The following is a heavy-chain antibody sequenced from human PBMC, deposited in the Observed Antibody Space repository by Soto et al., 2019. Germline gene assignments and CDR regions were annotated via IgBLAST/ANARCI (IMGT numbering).Heavy chain of an antibody. CDR2: IIPIFGTA. CDR1: GGTFSSYA. V-gene: IGHV1-69*13. Sequence: SVKVSCKASGGTFSSYAISWVRQAPGQGLEWMGGIIPIFGTANYAQKFQGRVTITADESTSTAYMELSSLRSEDTAVYYCARVAYEEQLVFGSYWFDPWGQGTLVTVS. D-gene: IGHD6-6*01. J-gene: IGHJ5*02. CDR3: ARVAYEEQLVFGSYWFDP.